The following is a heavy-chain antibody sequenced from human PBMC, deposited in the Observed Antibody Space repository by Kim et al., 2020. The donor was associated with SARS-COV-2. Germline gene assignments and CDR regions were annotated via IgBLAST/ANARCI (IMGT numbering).Heavy chain of an antibody. CDR3: ARGRVAPTPPGFDY. Sequence: SETLSLTCAVYGGSFSGYYWSWIRQPPGKGLEWIGEINHSGSTNYNPSLKSRVTISVDTSKNQFSLKLSSVTAADTAVYYCARGRVAPTPPGFDYWGQGTLVTVSS. CDR1: GGSFSGYY. J-gene: IGHJ4*02. CDR2: INHSGST. D-gene: IGHD2-15*01. V-gene: IGHV4-34*01.